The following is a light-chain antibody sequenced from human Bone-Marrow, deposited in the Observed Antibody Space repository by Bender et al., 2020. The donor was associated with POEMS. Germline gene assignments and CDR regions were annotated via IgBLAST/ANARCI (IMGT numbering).Light chain of an antibody. CDR3: SAWDASLSGWV. J-gene: IGLJ3*02. CDR2: YDD. V-gene: IGLV1-36*01. Sequence: QFVVIQPPSRSDALRQRVTTPRSGSSFNIGNHGVNWYQQLPGEAPKLLIYYDDLLTPRVAGRFSCSKSGTSASLASSELQSEDEALYYCSAWDASLSGWVFGGGTKLTVL. CDR1: SFNIGNHG.